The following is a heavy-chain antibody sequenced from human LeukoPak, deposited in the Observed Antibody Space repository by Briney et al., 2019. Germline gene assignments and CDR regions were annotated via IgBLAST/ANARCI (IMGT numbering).Heavy chain of an antibody. V-gene: IGHV3-30-3*01. CDR3: ARDPRYSYGYLDY. CDR2: VSNDGSNE. Sequence: PGRSLRLSCAASEFTFSTYSMHWVRQAPGKGLEWVAFVSNDGSNEYHASSVKGRFTISRDNPRNTLYLQMNSLRTEDTAVYYCARDPRYSYGYLDYWGQGALVIVSS. CDR1: EFTFSTYS. J-gene: IGHJ4*02. D-gene: IGHD5-18*01.